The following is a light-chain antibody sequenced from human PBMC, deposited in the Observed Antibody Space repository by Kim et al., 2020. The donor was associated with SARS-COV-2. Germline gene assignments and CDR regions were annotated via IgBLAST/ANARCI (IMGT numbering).Light chain of an antibody. CDR3: NTRDSSGNHVV. CDR1: SLRSNY. V-gene: IGLV3-19*01. Sequence: MGQTVRITCQGDSLRSNYESWYQQKPGQAHVIVIYGKNNRPSGITDRFSGSSSGNTASLTITGAQAEDQADYCCNTRDSSGNHVVFGGGTQLTVL. CDR2: GKN. J-gene: IGLJ2*01.